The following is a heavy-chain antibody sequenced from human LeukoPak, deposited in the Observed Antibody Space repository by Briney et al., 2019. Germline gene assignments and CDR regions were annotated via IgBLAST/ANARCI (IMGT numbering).Heavy chain of an antibody. V-gene: IGHV4-59*01. J-gene: IGHJ5*02. CDR2: IYYSGST. Sequence: PSETLSLTCTVSGGSISSYYWSWLRQPPGKGLEWIGYIYYSGSTNYNPSLKSRVTISVDTSKNQFSLKLSSVTAADTAVYYCARGYGDYDWFDPWGQGTLVTVSS. CDR3: ARGYGDYDWFDP. D-gene: IGHD4-17*01. CDR1: GGSISSYY.